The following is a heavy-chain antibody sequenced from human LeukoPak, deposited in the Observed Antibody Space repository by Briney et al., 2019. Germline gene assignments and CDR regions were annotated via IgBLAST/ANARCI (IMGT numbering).Heavy chain of an antibody. D-gene: IGHD3-10*01. Sequence: ASVKVSCKASGYTFTSNYIHWVRQAPGQGLEWMGIINPSGGSTNYAQKFQGRVTMTRDMSTSTVYMELSSLRSEDTAVYFCARKPYGPPGGVGWLDPWGQGTLVTVSS. J-gene: IGHJ5*02. V-gene: IGHV1-46*03. CDR2: INPSGGST. CDR3: ARKPYGPPGGVGWLDP. CDR1: GYTFTSNY.